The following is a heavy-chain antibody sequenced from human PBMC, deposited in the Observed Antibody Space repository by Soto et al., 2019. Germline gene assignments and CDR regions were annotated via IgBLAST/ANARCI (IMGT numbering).Heavy chain of an antibody. J-gene: IGHJ4*02. CDR3: AGGSGSYYEQGPNFDY. D-gene: IGHD3-10*01. CDR1: GGSICRYY. V-gene: IGHV4-59*07. CDR2: IYYSGST. Sequence: SDPLSHTCPVSGGSICRYYWSWMSPPPGKGLEWIGYIYYSGSTNYNPSLKSRVTISVDTSKNQFSLKLSSVTAADTAVYYCAGGSGSYYEQGPNFDYWGQGTLVTVSS.